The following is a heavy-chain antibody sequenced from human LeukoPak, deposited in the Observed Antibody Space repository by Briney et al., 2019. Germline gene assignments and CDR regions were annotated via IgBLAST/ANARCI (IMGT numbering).Heavy chain of an antibody. CDR1: GYTFTSYY. CDR3: ARAYCSGGSCYSGLDY. CDR2: INPSGGST. Sequence: ASVTVSCKASGYTFTSYYMHWVRQAPGQGLEWMGIINPSGGSTSYAQKFQGRVTMTRDTSTSTVYMELSGLRSEDTAVYYCARAYCSGGSCYSGLDYWGQGTLVTVSS. J-gene: IGHJ4*02. D-gene: IGHD2-15*01. V-gene: IGHV1-46*01.